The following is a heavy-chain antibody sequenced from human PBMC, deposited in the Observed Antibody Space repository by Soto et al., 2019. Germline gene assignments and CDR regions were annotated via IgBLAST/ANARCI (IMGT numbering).Heavy chain of an antibody. Sequence: SETLSLTCTVSGGSISSGGYYWSWIRQHPGKGLEWIGYIYYSGSTYYNPSLKSRVTISVDTSKNQFSLKLSSVTAADTAVYYCATLGDCSGGSCYSRFDPWGQGTLVTVSS. CDR3: ATLGDCSGGSCYSRFDP. J-gene: IGHJ5*02. D-gene: IGHD2-15*01. V-gene: IGHV4-31*03. CDR1: GGSISSGGYY. CDR2: IYYSGST.